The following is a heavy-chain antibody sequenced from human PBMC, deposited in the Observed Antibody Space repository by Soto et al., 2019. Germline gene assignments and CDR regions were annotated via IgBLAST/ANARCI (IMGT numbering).Heavy chain of an antibody. CDR2: INHSGST. V-gene: IGHV4-34*01. D-gene: IGHD3-22*01. J-gene: IGHJ3*02. CDR3: ARAVVTMTYRTKDNAFDI. CDR1: GGSFSGYY. Sequence: SETLSLTCAVYGGSFSGYYWSWIRQPPGKGLEWIGEINHSGSTNYNPSLKSRVTISVDTSKNQFYLKLSSVTAADTAVYYCARAVVTMTYRTKDNAFDIWGQGTMVTVSS.